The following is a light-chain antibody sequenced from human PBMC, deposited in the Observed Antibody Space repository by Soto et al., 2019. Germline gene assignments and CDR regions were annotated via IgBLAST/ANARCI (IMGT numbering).Light chain of an antibody. CDR2: SNN. V-gene: IGLV1-44*01. CDR3: AAWDDSLNAYL. CDR1: SSNIGSNT. Sequence: QSVLTQPPSASGTPGQRVTISCSGSSSNIGSNTVNWYQQLPKTAPKLLIYSNNQRPSGVPDRFSGSKSGTSASLAISGLQSEDEADYYCAAWDDSLNAYLFGTGIKVAVL. J-gene: IGLJ1*01.